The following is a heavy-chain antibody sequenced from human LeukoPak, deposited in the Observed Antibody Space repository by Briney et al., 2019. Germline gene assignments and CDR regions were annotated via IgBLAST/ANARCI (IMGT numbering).Heavy chain of an antibody. J-gene: IGHJ4*02. CDR1: GFTFSYFW. D-gene: IGHD4-17*01. Sequence: GGSLRLSCAASGFTFSYFWMSWVRQAPGKGLEWVANIHPDGSEKNYVDSVKGRFTISRDSAKNSLYLQMNSLRAEDTAVYYCARAVTTLWDYWGQGTLVTVSS. V-gene: IGHV3-7*01. CDR3: ARAVTTLWDY. CDR2: IHPDGSEK.